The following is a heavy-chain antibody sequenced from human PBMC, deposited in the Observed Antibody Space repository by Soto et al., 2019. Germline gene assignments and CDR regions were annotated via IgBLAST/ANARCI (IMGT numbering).Heavy chain of an antibody. D-gene: IGHD6-13*01. CDR1: GFTFSSYG. V-gene: IGHV3-33*01. J-gene: IGHJ6*02. CDR3: ARDFVAAAKGAVSYYYGMDV. Sequence: PGGSLRLSCAASGFTFSSYGMHWVRQAPGKXLEWVAVIWYDGSNKYYADSVKGRFTISRDNSKNTLYLQMNSLRAEDTAVYYCARDFVAAAKGAVSYYYGMDVWGQGTTVTVSS. CDR2: IWYDGSNK.